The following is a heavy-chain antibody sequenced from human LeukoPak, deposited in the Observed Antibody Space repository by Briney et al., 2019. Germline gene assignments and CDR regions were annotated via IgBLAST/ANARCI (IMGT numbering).Heavy chain of an antibody. Sequence: SETLSLTCTVSGYSIGSGYYWGWIRQPPGKGLEWIGSIYHSGSTYYNPSLKSRVTISVDTSKNQFSLKLSSVTAADTAVYYCARRQYCSSTSCYFDYGGSNAFDIWGQGTMVTVSS. CDR3: ARRQYCSSTSCYFDYGGSNAFDI. CDR2: IYHSGST. CDR1: GYSIGSGYY. V-gene: IGHV4-38-2*02. D-gene: IGHD2-2*01. J-gene: IGHJ3*02.